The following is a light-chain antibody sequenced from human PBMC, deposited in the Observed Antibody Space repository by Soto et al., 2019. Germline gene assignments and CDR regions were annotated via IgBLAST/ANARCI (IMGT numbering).Light chain of an antibody. CDR2: DAS. CDR3: QQRSDWPPLT. V-gene: IGKV3-11*01. CDR1: QSISKY. Sequence: EIVLTQSPATLSLSPGERATLSCRASQSISKYLAWYQQKTGQAPRLLIYDASNRATGIPPRFSGSGSGTDFTLTISSLEPEDFAVYYCQQRSDWPPLTFGGGTKVEIK. J-gene: IGKJ4*02.